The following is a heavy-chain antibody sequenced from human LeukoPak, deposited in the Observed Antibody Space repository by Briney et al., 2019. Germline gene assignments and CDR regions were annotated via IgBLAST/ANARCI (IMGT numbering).Heavy chain of an antibody. V-gene: IGHV1-8*02. CDR3: ARGLTRGARSY. J-gene: IGHJ4*02. CDR2: MNPNSGNT. D-gene: IGHD3-10*01. CDR1: GYTFTGYY. Sequence: ASVKVSCKASGYTFTGYYMNWVRKAPGQGLEWMGWMNPNSGNTGYAQKFQGRVTMTRNTSISTAYMELSSLRSEDTAVYYCARGLTRGARSYWGQGTLVTVSS.